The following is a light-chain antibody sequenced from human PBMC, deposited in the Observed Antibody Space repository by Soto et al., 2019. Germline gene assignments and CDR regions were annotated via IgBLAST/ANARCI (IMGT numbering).Light chain of an antibody. V-gene: IGKV3-20*01. CDR3: QQYGHSPWT. CDR1: QSVDSSY. J-gene: IGKJ1*01. Sequence: EVVLAQSPGTLSLSPGERAILSCRASQSVDSSYLAWYQQTPGRAPRLLIYGASNRATGIPDRFSGSGSGTGFTLAISRLEPEDFAVYYCQQYGHSPWTFGQGTKVDIK. CDR2: GAS.